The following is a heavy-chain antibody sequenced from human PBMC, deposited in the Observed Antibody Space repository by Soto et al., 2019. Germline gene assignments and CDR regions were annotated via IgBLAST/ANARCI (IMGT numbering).Heavy chain of an antibody. CDR2: ISWNSGSI. Sequence: DVQLVESGGGLVQPGRSLRLSCAASGFTFDDYAMHWVRQAPGKGLEWVSGISWNSGSIGYADSVKGRFTISRDNANNSLYLQMNSLRAEDTALYYCAKSTVTSDYGMDVWGQGTTVTVSS. CDR1: GFTFDDYA. CDR3: AKSTVTSDYGMDV. V-gene: IGHV3-9*01. D-gene: IGHD4-4*01. J-gene: IGHJ6*02.